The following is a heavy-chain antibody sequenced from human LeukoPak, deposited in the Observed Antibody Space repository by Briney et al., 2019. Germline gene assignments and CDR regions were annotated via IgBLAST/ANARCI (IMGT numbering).Heavy chain of an antibody. J-gene: IGHJ6*04. V-gene: IGHV3-48*03. CDR2: ISSSGSTI. D-gene: IGHD3-10*02. CDR3: AELGITMIGGV. Sequence: PGGSLRLSCAASGFTFSGYEMNWVRQAPGKGLEWVSYISSSGSTIYYADSVKGRFTISRDNAKNSLYLRMNSLRAEDTAVYYCAELGITMIGGVWGKGTTVTISS. CDR1: GFTFSGYE.